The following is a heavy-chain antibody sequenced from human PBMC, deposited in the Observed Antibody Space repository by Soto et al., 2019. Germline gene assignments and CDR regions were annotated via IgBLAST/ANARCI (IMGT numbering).Heavy chain of an antibody. CDR1: GYSFTSYW. CDR3: ARPALTPSYWYFDL. D-gene: IGHD7-27*01. V-gene: IGHV5-51*01. J-gene: IGHJ2*01. Sequence: GGSLKISCKGSGYSFTSYWIGWVRQMPGKGLEWMGIIYPGDSDTRYSPSFQGQVTISAAKSISTAYLQWSSLKASDTAMYYCARPALTPSYWYFDLWGRGTLVTVSS. CDR2: IYPGDSDT.